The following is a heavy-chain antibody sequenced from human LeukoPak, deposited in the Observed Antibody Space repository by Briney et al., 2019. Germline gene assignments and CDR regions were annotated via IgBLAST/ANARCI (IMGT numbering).Heavy chain of an antibody. V-gene: IGHV3-48*03. D-gene: IGHD3-16*01. J-gene: IGHJ3*01. CDR3: WGTAKYGPETLDV. CDR2: SMGRGSNV. Sequence: GGSLRLSCTASDFTFSRYEMNWVRQAPGKGLEWISYSMGRGSNVYYADSLKGRFTISRDNDKKAVFLEMKSLRAEDTAVYFGWGTAKYGPETLDVWGQGTLGAVST. CDR1: DFTFSRYE.